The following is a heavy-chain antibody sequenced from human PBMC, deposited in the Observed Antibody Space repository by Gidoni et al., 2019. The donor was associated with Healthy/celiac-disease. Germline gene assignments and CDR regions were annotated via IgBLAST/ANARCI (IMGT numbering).Heavy chain of an antibody. CDR2: INHSGSP. CDR1: GGSFSGYY. D-gene: IGHD3-10*01. Sequence: QVQLQQWGAGLLKPSETLSLTCAVYGGSFSGYYWRWIRQPPGKGLEWIGEINHSGSPNYNPSLKSRVTISVDTSKNQFSLKLSSVTAADTAVYYCARGSWVLGAQYRDYYYYYGMDVWGQGTTVTVSS. CDR3: ARGSWVLGAQYRDYYYYYGMDV. V-gene: IGHV4-34*01. J-gene: IGHJ6*02.